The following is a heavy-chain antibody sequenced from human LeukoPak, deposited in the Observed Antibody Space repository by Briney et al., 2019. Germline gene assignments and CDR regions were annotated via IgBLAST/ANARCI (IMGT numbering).Heavy chain of an antibody. V-gene: IGHV3-23*01. Sequence: GGSLRLSCAASGFTFSSYAMSWVRQAPGKGLEWVSAISGSGGSTYYADSVKGRFTISRDNSKNTLYLQMNSLRAEDTAVYYCGKQRFFGVVIDYFDYWGQGTLVTVSS. CDR2: ISGSGGST. D-gene: IGHD3-3*01. J-gene: IGHJ4*02. CDR3: GKQRFFGVVIDYFDY. CDR1: GFTFSSYA.